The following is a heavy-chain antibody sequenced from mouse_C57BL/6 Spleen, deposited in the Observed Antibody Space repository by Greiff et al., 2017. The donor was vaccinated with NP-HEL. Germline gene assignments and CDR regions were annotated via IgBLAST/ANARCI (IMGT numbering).Heavy chain of an antibody. CDR1: GYTFTSYT. J-gene: IGHJ4*01. CDR3: ARDGNSFYAMDY. Sequence: VMLVESGAELARPGASVKMSCKASGYTFTSYTMHWVKQRPGQGLEWIGYINPSSGYTKYNQKFKDKATLTADKSSSTAYMQLSSLTSEDSAVYYCARDGNSFYAMDYWGQGTSVTVSS. V-gene: IGHV1-4*01. D-gene: IGHD2-1*01. CDR2: INPSSGYT.